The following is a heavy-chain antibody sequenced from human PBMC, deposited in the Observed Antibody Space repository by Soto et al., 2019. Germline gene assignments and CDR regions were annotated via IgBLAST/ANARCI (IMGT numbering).Heavy chain of an antibody. J-gene: IGHJ4*02. CDR1: GFSLSTSGVG. Sequence: SGPTLVNPTQTLTLTCTFSGFSLSTSGVGVGWIRQPPGKALEWLALIYWNDDKRYSPSLKSRLTSTKDSSNNQVFLTMTCMDPVDTATYYCARGGIAAAGLLWWSQEPLVTASS. V-gene: IGHV2-5*01. D-gene: IGHD6-13*01. CDR2: IYWNDDK. CDR3: ARGGIAAAGLLW.